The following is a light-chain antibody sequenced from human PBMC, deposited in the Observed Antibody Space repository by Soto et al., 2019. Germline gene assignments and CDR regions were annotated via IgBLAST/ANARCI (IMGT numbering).Light chain of an antibody. J-gene: IGLJ3*02. CDR3: SSYAGSNNWV. CDR2: EVT. Sequence: QSVLTQPPSASGSPGQSVTISCTGTSSDVGGYSYVSWYQQHPGKAPKLMISEVTKRPPGVPDRFSGSKSGNTASLTVSGLQAEDEADYYCSSYAGSNNWVFGGGTKLTVL. V-gene: IGLV2-8*01. CDR1: SSDVGGYSY.